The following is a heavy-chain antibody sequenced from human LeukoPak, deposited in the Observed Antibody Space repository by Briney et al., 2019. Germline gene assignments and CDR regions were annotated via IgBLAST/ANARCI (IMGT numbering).Heavy chain of an antibody. D-gene: IGHD1-1*01. Sequence: GGSLRLSCTAYGFTFGDYAMSWIRQAPGKGLEWVGFIRSKAYGETADYAASVKGRFTISRDDSKAIAYLQMNSLKTEDTAVYHCTRDRGAYNLYDYWGQGTLVTVSS. J-gene: IGHJ4*02. CDR1: GFTFGDYA. V-gene: IGHV3-49*03. CDR2: IRSKAYGETA. CDR3: TRDRGAYNLYDY.